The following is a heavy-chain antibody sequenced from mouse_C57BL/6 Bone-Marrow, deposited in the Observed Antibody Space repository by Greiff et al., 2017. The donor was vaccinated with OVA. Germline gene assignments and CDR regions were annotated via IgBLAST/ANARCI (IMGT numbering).Heavy chain of an antibody. CDR1: GFTFSDAW. CDR3: GHGNPRFLAY. CDR2: IRNKANNHAT. Sequence: EVQRVEPGAGLVQPGGSMKLSCAASGFTFSDAWMDWVRQSPEKGLEWVAEIRNKANNHATYYAESVKGRFTISRDDSKSSVELQMNSLRDEDACIYYGGHGNPRFLAYWGQGTLVTVSA. V-gene: IGHV6-6*01. D-gene: IGHD2-1*01. J-gene: IGHJ3*01.